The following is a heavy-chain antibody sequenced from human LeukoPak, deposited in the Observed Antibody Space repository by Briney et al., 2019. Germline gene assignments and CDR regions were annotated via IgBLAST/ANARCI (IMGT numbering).Heavy chain of an antibody. Sequence: GSSVKVSCKASGGTFSSYAISWVRQAPGQGLEWMGGIIPIFGTANYAQKFQGRVTITADESTSTAYMELSSLRSEDTAVYYCAREAELTIFGVVIPANWYFDLWGRGTLVTVSS. D-gene: IGHD3-3*01. V-gene: IGHV1-69*01. CDR1: GGTFSSYA. CDR3: AREAELTIFGVVIPANWYFDL. J-gene: IGHJ2*01. CDR2: IIPIFGTA.